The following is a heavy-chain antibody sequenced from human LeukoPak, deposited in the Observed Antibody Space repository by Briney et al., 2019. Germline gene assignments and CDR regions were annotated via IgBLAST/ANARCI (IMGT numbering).Heavy chain of an antibody. CDR1: GASFSDYY. CDR3: ARETAAAGRGGFDY. J-gene: IGHJ4*02. CDR2: INHSGST. V-gene: IGHV4-34*01. Sequence: SETLSLTCAVYGASFSDYYWSWIRQPPGKGLEWIGEINHSGSTIYNPSLKSRVTISVDTSQNHFSLKLTSVTAADTAVYYCARETAAAGRGGFDYWGQGTLATVSS. D-gene: IGHD6-13*01.